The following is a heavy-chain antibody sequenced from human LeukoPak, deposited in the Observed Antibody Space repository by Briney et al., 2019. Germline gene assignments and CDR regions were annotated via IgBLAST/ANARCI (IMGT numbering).Heavy chain of an antibody. Sequence: ASVKVSCKVSGYTLTELSIHWVRQAPGKGLEWMGGFDPEDGETIYAQKFQGRVTMTEDTSTDTAYMELSSLRSEDTAVYYCATAKRGYYDSNGYYYDYWGQGTLVTVSS. D-gene: IGHD3-22*01. CDR3: ATAKRGYYDSNGYYYDY. CDR1: GYTLTELS. CDR2: FDPEDGET. J-gene: IGHJ4*02. V-gene: IGHV1-24*01.